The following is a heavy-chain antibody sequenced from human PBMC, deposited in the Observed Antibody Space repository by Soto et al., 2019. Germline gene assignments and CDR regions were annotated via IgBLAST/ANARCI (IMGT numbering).Heavy chain of an antibody. CDR1: GFTFSSYS. CDR3: ARESSSGPYGMDV. CDR2: ISSSSSYI. D-gene: IGHD6-19*01. J-gene: IGHJ6*02. V-gene: IGHV3-21*01. Sequence: GGSLRLSCAASGFTFSSYSMNWVRQAPGKGLEWVSSISSSSSYIYYADSVKGRFTIYRDNAKNSLYLQMNSLRAEDTAVYYCARESSSGPYGMDVWGQGTTVTVSS.